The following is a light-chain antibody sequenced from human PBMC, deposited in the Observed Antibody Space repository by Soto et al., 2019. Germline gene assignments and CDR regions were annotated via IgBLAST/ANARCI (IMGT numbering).Light chain of an antibody. CDR1: SSDVGGYNY. J-gene: IGLJ2*01. Sequence: QSKLAQPAYIADPAGQSITITGTGTSSDVGGYNYVSWYQQHPGKAPKLMIYDVSNRPSGVSNRFSGSKSGNTASLTISGLQAEDEADYYCSSYTSSSTLVGFGGGTQLTVL. V-gene: IGLV2-14*01. CDR2: DVS. CDR3: SSYTSSSTLVG.